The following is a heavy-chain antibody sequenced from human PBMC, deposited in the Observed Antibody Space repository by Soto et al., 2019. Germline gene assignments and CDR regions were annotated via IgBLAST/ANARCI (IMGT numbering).Heavy chain of an antibody. CDR1: GYTFTSYA. D-gene: IGHD6-19*01. V-gene: IGHV1-3*01. Sequence: ASVKVSCKASGYTFTSYAMHWVRQAPGQRLEWMGWINAGNGNTKYSQKFQGRVTITRDTSASTAYMELSSLRSEDTAVYYCERFDLCNSSGWYCLDYWGQGTLVPVSS. CDR3: ERFDLCNSSGWYCLDY. CDR2: INAGNGNT. J-gene: IGHJ4*02.